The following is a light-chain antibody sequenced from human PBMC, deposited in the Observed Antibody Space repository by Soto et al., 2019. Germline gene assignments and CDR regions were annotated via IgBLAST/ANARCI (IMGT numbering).Light chain of an antibody. V-gene: IGKV1-6*01. CDR3: LQDYNYPLT. CDR1: QDIDKY. Sequence: IQMTQSPSSLSASVGDRVTITCQASQDIDKYLNWYQQKPGKAPKLLIYAASSLQSGVPSRFSGSGSGTDFTLTISSLQPEDFATYYCLQDYNYPLTFGQGTRLEIK. J-gene: IGKJ5*01. CDR2: AAS.